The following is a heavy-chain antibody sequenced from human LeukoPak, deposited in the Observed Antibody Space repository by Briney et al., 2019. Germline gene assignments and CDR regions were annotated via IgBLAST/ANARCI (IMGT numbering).Heavy chain of an antibody. CDR2: ISSSSSYI. CDR1: GFTFSSYS. Sequence: GGSLRLSCAASGFTFSSYSMNWVRQAPGKALEWVSSISSSSSYIYYADSVKGRSTISRDNAKNSLYLQMNSLRAEDTAVYYCARESLRYFDWLLYHFDYWGQGTLVTVS. D-gene: IGHD3-9*01. CDR3: ARESLRYFDWLLYHFDY. V-gene: IGHV3-21*01. J-gene: IGHJ4*02.